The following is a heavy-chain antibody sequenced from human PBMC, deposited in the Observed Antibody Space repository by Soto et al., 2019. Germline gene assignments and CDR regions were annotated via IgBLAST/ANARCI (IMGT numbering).Heavy chain of an antibody. CDR3: ARSVFP. CDR2: IYYSGST. Sequence: SETRCLTCTVSGGSISRYYWSWIRQPPGKGLEWIGYIYYSGSTNYNPSLKSRVTISVDTSKNQFSLKLSSVTAADTAVYYCARSVFPWGQGTLVTVSS. J-gene: IGHJ5*02. V-gene: IGHV4-59*12. CDR1: GGSISRYY.